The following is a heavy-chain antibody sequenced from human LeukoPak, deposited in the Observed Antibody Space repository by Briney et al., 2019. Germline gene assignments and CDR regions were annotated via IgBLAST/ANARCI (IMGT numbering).Heavy chain of an antibody. J-gene: IGHJ4*02. CDR2: IIPIFGTA. Sequence: SVKVSCKASGGTFSSYAISWVRQAPGQGLEWMGRIIPIFGTANYAQKFQGRVTITTDESTSTAYMGLSSLRSEDTAVYYCARAMGATTGEVYWGQGTLVTVSS. CDR3: ARAMGATTGEVY. D-gene: IGHD1-26*01. V-gene: IGHV1-69*05. CDR1: GGTFSSYA.